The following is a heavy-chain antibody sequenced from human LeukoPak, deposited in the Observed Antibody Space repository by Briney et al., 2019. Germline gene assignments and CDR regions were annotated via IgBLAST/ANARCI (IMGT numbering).Heavy chain of an antibody. CDR1: GLTFAGYD. CDR3: AKRFCSATRCFHFDY. D-gene: IGHD2-2*01. J-gene: IGHJ4*02. CDR2: ISASGDNT. Sequence: GGSLRLSCAASGLTFAGYDMSWVRQAPGKGLEWVSTISASGDNTYYAGSVKGRFTISRDNSKNTLYLQMDSLRAEDMAVYYCAKRFCSATRCFHFDYWGQGTLVTVSS. V-gene: IGHV3-23*01.